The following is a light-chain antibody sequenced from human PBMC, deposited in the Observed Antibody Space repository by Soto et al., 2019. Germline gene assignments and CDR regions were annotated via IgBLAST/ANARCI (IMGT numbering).Light chain of an antibody. CDR1: SSNIGAGYD. J-gene: IGLJ1*01. CDR3: QSYDSSLGGSGV. CDR2: GNT. V-gene: IGLV1-40*01. Sequence: QSVLTQPPSVSGAPGQKVTISCTGSSSNIGAGYDVHWYQQLPGTAPKLLIYGNTNRPSGVPERFSGSKSGTSASLAITGLQAEDETDYYCQSYDSSLGGSGVFGTGTKVT.